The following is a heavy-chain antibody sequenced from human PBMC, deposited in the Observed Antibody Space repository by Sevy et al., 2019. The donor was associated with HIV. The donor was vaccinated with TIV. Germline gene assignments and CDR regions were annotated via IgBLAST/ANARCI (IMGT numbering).Heavy chain of an antibody. Sequence: ASVKVSCKASGYTFTNHGISWVRQAPGQGLEWMGWINPHNGNTKYAQKLQGRVTMTTDTSTNTAYMEVRSLRSDDTAVYYCAREGTLVTMIIWGQEPWSPSPQ. CDR1: GYTFTNHG. D-gene: IGHD3-22*01. V-gene: IGHV1-18*01. CDR3: AREGTLVTMII. J-gene: IGHJ4*02. CDR2: INPHNGNT.